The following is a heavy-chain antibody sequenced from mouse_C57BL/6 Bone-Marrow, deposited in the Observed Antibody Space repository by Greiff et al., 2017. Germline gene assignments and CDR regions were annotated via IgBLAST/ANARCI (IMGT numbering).Heavy chain of an antibody. CDR2: IFPGSGST. D-gene: IGHD1-1*01. Sequence: VQRVESGPELVKPGASVKISCKASGYTFTDYYINWVKQRPGQGLEWIGWIFPGSGSTYYNEKFKGKATLTVDKSSSTAYMLLSSLTSEDSAVYFCARRDYGSSPPFDYWCQGTTLTVSS. CDR3: ARRDYGSSPPFDY. CDR1: GYTFTDYY. V-gene: IGHV1-75*01. J-gene: IGHJ2*01.